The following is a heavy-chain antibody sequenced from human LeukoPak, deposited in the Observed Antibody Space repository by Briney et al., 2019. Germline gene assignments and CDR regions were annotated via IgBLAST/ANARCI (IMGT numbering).Heavy chain of an antibody. D-gene: IGHD3-10*01. V-gene: IGHV3-9*01. CDR3: AKGSGSYYNLAFDC. J-gene: IGHJ4*02. CDR1: GFTFDDYA. Sequence: GRSLRLSCAASGFTFDDYAMHWVRQAPGEGLEWVSGIGWNSGDIAYADSVKGRFTISGNNAKNSLYLQMNSLRVEDTALYYCAKGSGSYYNLAFDCWGQGTLVTVSS. CDR2: IGWNSGDI.